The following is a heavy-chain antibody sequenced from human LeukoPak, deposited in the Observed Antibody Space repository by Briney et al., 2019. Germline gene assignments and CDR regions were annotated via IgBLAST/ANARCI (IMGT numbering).Heavy chain of an antibody. CDR3: ASQYGDSDAFDI. CDR1: GGSISSYY. Sequence: ETLSLTCTVSGGSISSYYWSWIRQPPGKGLEWIGYIYYSGSTNYNPSLKSRVTISVDTSKNQFSLKLSSVTAADTAVYYCASQYGDSDAFDIWGQGTMVTVSS. D-gene: IGHD4-17*01. J-gene: IGHJ3*02. V-gene: IGHV4-59*08. CDR2: IYYSGST.